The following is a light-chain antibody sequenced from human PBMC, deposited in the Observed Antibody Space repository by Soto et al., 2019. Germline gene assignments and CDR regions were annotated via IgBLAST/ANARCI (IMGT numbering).Light chain of an antibody. V-gene: IGLV2-14*03. J-gene: IGLJ1*01. CDR1: SSDVGDSTY. CDR2: DVS. Sequence: QSVLTQPASVSGSPGQSITVSCTGISSDVGDSTYVSWYQQHPGKAPRLIISDVSKRPSGVPDRFSGSKSGNTASLTISGLTAEDEADYCCGSEAGGPYAIGTGTTVAVL. CDR3: GSEAGGPYA.